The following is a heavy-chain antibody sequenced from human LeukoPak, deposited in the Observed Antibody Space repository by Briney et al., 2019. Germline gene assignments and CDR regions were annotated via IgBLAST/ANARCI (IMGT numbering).Heavy chain of an antibody. V-gene: IGHV3-11*06. CDR3: ARDPEPAAGLPDY. CDR2: ISSSSSYT. J-gene: IGHJ4*02. CDR1: GFTFSDYY. D-gene: IGHD6-13*01. Sequence: PGGSLRLSCAASGFTFSDYYMSWIRQAPGKGLEWVSCISSSSSYTNYADSVKGRFTISRDNAKNSQYLQMNSLRAEDTAVYYCARDPEPAAGLPDYWGQGTLVTVSS.